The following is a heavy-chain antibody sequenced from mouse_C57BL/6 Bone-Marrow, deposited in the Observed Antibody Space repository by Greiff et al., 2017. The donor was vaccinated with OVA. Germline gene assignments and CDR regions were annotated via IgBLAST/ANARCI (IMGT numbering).Heavy chain of an antibody. V-gene: IGHV1-81*01. CDR1: GYTFTSYG. Sequence: VKLMESGAELARPGASVKLSCKASGYTFTSYGISWVKQRTGQGLEWIGEIYPRSGNTYYNEKFKGKATLTADKSSSTAYMELRSLTSEDSAVYFCARVPTVVNAMDYWGQGTSVTVSS. J-gene: IGHJ4*01. CDR2: IYPRSGNT. D-gene: IGHD1-1*01. CDR3: ARVPTVVNAMDY.